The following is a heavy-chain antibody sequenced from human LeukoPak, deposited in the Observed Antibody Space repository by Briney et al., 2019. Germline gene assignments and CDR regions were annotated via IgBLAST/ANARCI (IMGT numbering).Heavy chain of an antibody. CDR2: IYPGDSDT. CDR1: GYSFTSYW. D-gene: IGHD3-10*01. Sequence: GESLKISCKGSGYSFTSYWIGWVRQMPGKGLEWMGIIYPGDSDTRYSPSFQGQVTISADKSISTAYLQWSSLKASDTAMYYCAKQRPYYAGAGSYRAFDVWGQGTVVTVSS. J-gene: IGHJ3*01. V-gene: IGHV5-51*01. CDR3: AKQRPYYAGAGSYRAFDV.